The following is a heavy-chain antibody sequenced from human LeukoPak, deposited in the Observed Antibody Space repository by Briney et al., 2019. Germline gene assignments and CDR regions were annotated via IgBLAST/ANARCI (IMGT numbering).Heavy chain of an antibody. CDR3: ARQVGYGDYPDYFQH. Sequence: PSETLSLTCTVSGGSISSSSYYWGWIRQPPGKGLEWIGSIYYSGSTYYNPSLKSRVTISVDTSKNQFSLKLSSVTAADTAVYYCARQVGYGDYPDYFQHWGQGTLVTVSS. CDR1: GGSISSSSYY. V-gene: IGHV4-39*01. J-gene: IGHJ1*01. CDR2: IYYSGST. D-gene: IGHD4-17*01.